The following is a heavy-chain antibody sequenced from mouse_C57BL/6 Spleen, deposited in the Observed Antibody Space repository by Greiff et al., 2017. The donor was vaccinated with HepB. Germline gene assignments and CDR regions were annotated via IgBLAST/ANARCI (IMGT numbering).Heavy chain of an antibody. CDR1: GFTFTDYY. Sequence: EVQLVESGGGLVQPGGSLSLSCAASGFTFTDYYMSWVRQPPGKALEWLGFIRNKANGYTTEYSASVKGRFTISRDNSQSILYLQMNALRAEDSATYYCARDYAIPFDYWGQGTTLTVSS. CDR3: ARDYAIPFDY. CDR2: IRNKANGYTT. V-gene: IGHV7-3*01. J-gene: IGHJ2*01. D-gene: IGHD1-1*02.